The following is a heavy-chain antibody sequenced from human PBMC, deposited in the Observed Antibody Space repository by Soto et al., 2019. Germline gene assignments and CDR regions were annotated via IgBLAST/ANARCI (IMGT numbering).Heavy chain of an antibody. V-gene: IGHV4-31*03. CDR3: ARLRIATNNYKWFDP. Sequence: SDTLSLTCSVSGAALNSGNYYWSWIRQVPGKGLEWIGHIYVTGAVDYNPPLRDRITISQDTSERQFSLNLRLVTAADTAVYYCARLRIATNNYKWFDPWGQGTLVTVSS. CDR2: IYVTGAV. CDR1: GAALNSGNYY. D-gene: IGHD2-21*01. J-gene: IGHJ5*02.